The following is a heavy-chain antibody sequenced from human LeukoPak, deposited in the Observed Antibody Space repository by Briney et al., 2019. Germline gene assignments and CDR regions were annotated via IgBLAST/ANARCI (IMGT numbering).Heavy chain of an antibody. CDR3: AKDRDKFWSGPQV. CDR2: ISYDGSNK. Sequence: GKSLRLSCAASGFTFSSYGMHWVRQAPGKGLEWVAVISYDGSNKYYADSVKGRFTISRDDSKSTLYLQMNSLRTEDTAVYYCAKDRDKFWSGPQVWGQGTLVTVSS. V-gene: IGHV3-30*18. J-gene: IGHJ4*02. CDR1: GFTFSSYG. D-gene: IGHD3-3*01.